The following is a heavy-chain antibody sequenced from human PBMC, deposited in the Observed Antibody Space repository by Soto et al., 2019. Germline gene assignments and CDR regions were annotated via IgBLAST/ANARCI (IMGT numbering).Heavy chain of an antibody. CDR3: AKSGGPPASLDVYFDY. D-gene: IGHD2-2*01. J-gene: IGHJ4*02. Sequence: EVQLLEFGGGMVQPGESLRLSCAASGFTFASYTMTWVRQAPGKGLEWVSTINSGGDTTYYSDSVKGRFTISRDSPKNTLFLLMTSLRAEDTAVYYCAKSGGPPASLDVYFDYWGQGTLVTVSS. V-gene: IGHV3-23*01. CDR2: INSGGDTT. CDR1: GFTFASYT.